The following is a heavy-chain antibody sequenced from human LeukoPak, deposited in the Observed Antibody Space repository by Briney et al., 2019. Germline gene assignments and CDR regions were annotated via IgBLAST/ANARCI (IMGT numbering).Heavy chain of an antibody. J-gene: IGHJ4*02. D-gene: IGHD7-27*01. CDR1: GFTFSSYG. CDR3: AKGDLSDAWGSVGFGLHYYES. Sequence: EAGGSLRLSCAASGFTFSSYGMHWVRQAPGKGLEWVAVISYDGSKKYYADSVKGRFTISRDNSKNTLYLQMNSLRAEDTAVYYCAKGDLSDAWGSVGFGLHYYESWGQGTLVTVSS. CDR2: ISYDGSKK. V-gene: IGHV3-30*18.